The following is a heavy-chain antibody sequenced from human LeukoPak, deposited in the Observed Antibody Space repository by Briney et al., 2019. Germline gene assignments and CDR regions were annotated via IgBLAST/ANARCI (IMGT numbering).Heavy chain of an antibody. J-gene: IGHJ4*02. CDR1: GFXFSNYA. Sequence: PGGSLRLSCAASGFXFSNYAIHWVRQAPGKGLESVSSISSNGGSTYYANSVKGRFTISRDNSKNTLYLQMGNLRPEDMAVYYCARRYYGSGSSFDYWGQGTLVTVSS. D-gene: IGHD3-10*01. CDR2: ISSNGGST. V-gene: IGHV3-64*01. CDR3: ARRYYGSGSSFDY.